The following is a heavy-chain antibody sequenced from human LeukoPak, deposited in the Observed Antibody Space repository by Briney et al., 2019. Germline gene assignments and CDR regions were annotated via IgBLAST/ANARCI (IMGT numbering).Heavy chain of an antibody. Sequence: PSETLSLTCAVYGGSFSGYYWSWIRQPPGKGLEWIGEINHSGSTNYNPSLKSRVTISVDTSKNQFSLKLSSVTAADTAVYYCARWRYDFWSGYYNRYYYMDVWGKGTTVTVSS. V-gene: IGHV4-34*01. D-gene: IGHD3-3*01. CDR3: ARWRYDFWSGYYNRYYYMDV. CDR2: INHSGST. CDR1: GGSFSGYY. J-gene: IGHJ6*03.